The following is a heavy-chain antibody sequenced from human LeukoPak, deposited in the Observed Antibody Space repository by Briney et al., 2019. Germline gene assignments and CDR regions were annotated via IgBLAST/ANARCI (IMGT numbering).Heavy chain of an antibody. CDR1: GFTFSSYA. J-gene: IGHJ4*02. Sequence: GGSLRLSCAASGFTFSSYAMSWVRQAPGKGLEWVSAISGSGGSTYYTDSVKGRFTISRDNSKNTLYLQMNSLRAEDTALYYCAKDKHEVVPAADEYWGQGTLVTVSS. D-gene: IGHD2-2*01. CDR2: ISGSGGST. V-gene: IGHV3-23*01. CDR3: AKDKHEVVPAADEY.